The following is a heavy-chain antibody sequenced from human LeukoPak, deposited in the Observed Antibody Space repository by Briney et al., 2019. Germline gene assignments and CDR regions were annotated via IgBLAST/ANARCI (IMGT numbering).Heavy chain of an antibody. CDR3: ARGSGSGHWYFDL. J-gene: IGHJ2*01. CDR2: IYYDGIT. D-gene: IGHD2-15*01. V-gene: IGHV4-59*01. CDR1: GGSISSYY. Sequence: SETLSLTCTLSGGSISSYYGSWIRQPPGKGLEWLVYIYYDGITNHNPSLKSRVSISVDTSKNQFSLKLSSVTAADTAVYYCARGSGSGHWYFDLWGRGTLVTVSS.